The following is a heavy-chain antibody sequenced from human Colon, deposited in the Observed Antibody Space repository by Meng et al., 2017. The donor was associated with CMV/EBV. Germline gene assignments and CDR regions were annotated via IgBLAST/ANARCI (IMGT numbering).Heavy chain of an antibody. D-gene: IGHD3-16*02. Sequence: GESLKISCAASGFIFIDYAMTWVRRAPGRGLEWVSTISGRGGSTYYADSVKGRFTISRDNAKNTLYLQINSLRGDDTAVYYCAKARQIIFRLGDFSLDSWGPGTVVTVSS. CDR2: ISGRGGST. CDR3: AKARQIIFRLGDFSLDS. V-gene: IGHV3-23*01. J-gene: IGHJ4*02. CDR1: GFIFIDYA.